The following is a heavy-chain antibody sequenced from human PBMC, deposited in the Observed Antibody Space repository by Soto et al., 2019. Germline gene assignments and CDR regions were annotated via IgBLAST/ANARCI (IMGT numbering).Heavy chain of an antibody. J-gene: IGHJ4*02. D-gene: IGHD3-10*01. Sequence: EVQLVESGGGLVQPGRSLRLSCAASGFTFDDYAMHWVRQAPGKGLEWVSGISWNSGSIGYADSVKGRFTISRDNAKNSLYLQMNSLRAEDTALYYCVKDMDGSGSSDYWGQGTLVTVSS. CDR1: GFTFDDYA. CDR3: VKDMDGSGSSDY. V-gene: IGHV3-9*01. CDR2: ISWNSGSI.